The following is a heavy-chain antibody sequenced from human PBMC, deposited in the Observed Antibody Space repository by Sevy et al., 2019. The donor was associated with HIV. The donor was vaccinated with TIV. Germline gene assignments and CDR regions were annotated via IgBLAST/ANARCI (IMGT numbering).Heavy chain of an antibody. CDR3: IRSRQLGYTAMVPDY. D-gene: IGHD5-18*01. Sequence: GGSLRLSCAASGFTFNNYAMNWVRQAPGKGLEWVSTIFGNGDVSISFGNGDVTYYAESVRGRFTISRDSSKNTLYLQMNSLRAEDTGVYYCIRSRQLGYTAMVPDYWGQGTLVTVSS. CDR2: IFGNGDVSISFGNGDVT. V-gene: IGHV3-23*01. J-gene: IGHJ4*02. CDR1: GFTFNNYA.